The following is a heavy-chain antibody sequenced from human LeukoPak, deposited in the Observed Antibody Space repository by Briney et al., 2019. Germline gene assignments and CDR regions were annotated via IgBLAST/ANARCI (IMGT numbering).Heavy chain of an antibody. CDR3: AKDLRGDWYGLDY. CDR1: GFTFSSYS. V-gene: IGHV3-21*04. D-gene: IGHD3/OR15-3a*01. CDR2: ISSSSSYI. J-gene: IGHJ4*02. Sequence: NTGGSLRLSCAASGFTFSSYSMNWVRQAPGKGLEWVSSISSSSSYIYYADSVKGRFTISRDNSKNTLYLQMNSLRAEDTAVYYCAKDLRGDWYGLDYWGQGTLVTVSS.